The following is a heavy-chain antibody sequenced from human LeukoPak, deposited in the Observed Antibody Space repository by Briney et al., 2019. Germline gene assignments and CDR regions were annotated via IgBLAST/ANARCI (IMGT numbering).Heavy chain of an antibody. J-gene: IGHJ4*02. CDR2: INPNSGGT. CDR3: ARHGGEAVVGSFWGHDY. Sequence: ASVKVSCKASGYTFTGYYMHWVRQAPGQGLEWMGWINPNSGGTNYAQKFQGRVTMTRDKSISTAYLQWSSLKASDTAMYYCARHGGEAVVGSFWGHDYWGQGTLVTVSS. V-gene: IGHV1-2*02. D-gene: IGHD3-16*01. CDR1: GYTFTGYY.